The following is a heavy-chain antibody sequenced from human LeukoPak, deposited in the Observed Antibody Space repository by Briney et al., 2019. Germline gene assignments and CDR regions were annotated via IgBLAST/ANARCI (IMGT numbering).Heavy chain of an antibody. CDR1: GFTFSTYA. V-gene: IGHV3-23*01. CDR2: ISGSGHST. Sequence: GGSLRLSCAASGFTFSTYAMSWVRQAPGKGLEWVAAISGSGHSTYYADSVKGRFTISRDNAKNSLYLQMNSLRAEDTAVYYCGRAVGPTERVAYWGRGTLVTVSS. CDR3: GRAVGPTERVAY. J-gene: IGHJ4*02. D-gene: IGHD1-26*01.